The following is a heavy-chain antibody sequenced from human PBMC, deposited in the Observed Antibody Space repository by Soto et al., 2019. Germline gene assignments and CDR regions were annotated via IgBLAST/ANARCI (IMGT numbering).Heavy chain of an antibody. CDR2: MNPNSGNT. CDR1: GYTFTSYD. V-gene: IGHV1-8*01. CDR3: AMRLRYFDWLLPDYYYYYYMDV. Sequence: ASVKVSCKASGYTFTSYDINWVRQATGQGLEWMGWMNPNSGNTGYAQKFQGRVTMTRNTSISTAYMELSSLRSEDTAVYYCAMRLRYFDWLLPDYYYYYYMDVWGKGTTVTVSS. D-gene: IGHD3-9*01. J-gene: IGHJ6*03.